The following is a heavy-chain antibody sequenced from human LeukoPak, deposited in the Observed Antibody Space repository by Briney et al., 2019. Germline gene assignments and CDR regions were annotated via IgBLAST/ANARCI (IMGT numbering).Heavy chain of an antibody. D-gene: IGHD2-2*01. CDR1: AGSTGSYY. J-gene: IGHJ4*02. V-gene: IGHV4-4*07. CDR2: TYTSGSP. Sequence: SETRSPTCPVAAGSTGSYYWSWIRQLAEDVLEWIGRTYTSGSPNYNRSLKSRVTMAVDASKNEFSLNLSYVTAADTAVYYCARCAYCSGTSCCLGVFDYWGQGTLVTVSS. CDR3: ARCAYCSGTSCCLGVFDY.